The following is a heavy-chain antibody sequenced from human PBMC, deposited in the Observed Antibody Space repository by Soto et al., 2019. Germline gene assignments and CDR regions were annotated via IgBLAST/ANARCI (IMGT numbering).Heavy chain of an antibody. V-gene: IGHV3-9*01. CDR2: ISWNSGNI. Sequence: GGSLRLACAASGFTFDDYAMHWVRQAPGKGLEWVSGISWNSGNIGYADSVKGRFTISRDNSKNTLYLQMNSLRAEDTAVYYCARDHYYDSSGYYYFWNYYGMDVWGQGITVTVS. CDR3: ARDHYYDSSGYYYFWNYYGMDV. D-gene: IGHD3-22*01. J-gene: IGHJ6*02. CDR1: GFTFDDYA.